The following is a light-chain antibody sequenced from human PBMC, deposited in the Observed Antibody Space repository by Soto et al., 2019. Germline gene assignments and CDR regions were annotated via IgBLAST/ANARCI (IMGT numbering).Light chain of an antibody. CDR3: GADHGSGSNFVV. CDR1: SGYSNYK. V-gene: IGLV9-49*01. J-gene: IGLJ2*01. Sequence: QPVLTQPPSASASLGASATLTCTLSSGYSNYKVDWYQQRPGKGPRFVMRVGTGGIVGSKGDGIPDRFSVLGSGLNRYLTIKNIQEEDESDYHCGADHGSGSNFVVFGGGTKLTV. CDR2: VGTGGIVG.